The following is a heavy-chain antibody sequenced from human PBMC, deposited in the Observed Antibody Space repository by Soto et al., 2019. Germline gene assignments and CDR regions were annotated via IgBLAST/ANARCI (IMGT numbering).Heavy chain of an antibody. CDR3: ARGLYVEWLRSSYFSGPYYYGMDV. CDR2: IKQDGSEK. Sequence: EVQLVESGGGLVQPGGSLRLSCAASGFTFSSYEMNWVRQAPGKGLEWVANIKQDGSEKYYVDSVKGRFTISRDNAKNSLYLQMNSLRAEDTAVYYCARGLYVEWLRSSYFSGPYYYGMDVWGQGTTVTVSS. D-gene: IGHD5-12*01. J-gene: IGHJ6*02. V-gene: IGHV3-7*03. CDR1: GFTFSSYE.